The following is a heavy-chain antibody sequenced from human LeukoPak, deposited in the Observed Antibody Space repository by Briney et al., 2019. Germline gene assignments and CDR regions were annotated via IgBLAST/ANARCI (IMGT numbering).Heavy chain of an antibody. CDR1: GFTFSNSA. V-gene: IGHV3-30*18. D-gene: IGHD3-10*01. CDR3: AKDMYYRGSGSYFNVDY. J-gene: IGHJ4*02. Sequence: PGRSLRLSCAASGFTFSNSAMNWVRQAPGKGLEWVAVISYDGNNKYYSGSVKGRFTISRDNSKNTLYLQMNSLRAEDTAVYYCAKDMYYRGSGSYFNVDYWGQGTLVTVSS. CDR2: ISYDGNNK.